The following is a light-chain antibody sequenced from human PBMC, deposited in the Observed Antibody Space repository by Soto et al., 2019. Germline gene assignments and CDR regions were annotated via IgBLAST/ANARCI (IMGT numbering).Light chain of an antibody. CDR1: QSVSIY. Sequence: EIVLTQSPATLSLSPGERATLSCGASQSVSIYVAWYQQKPGQAPRLLIYDASNRATGIPARFSGSGSGTDFTLTISSLEPEDFAVYYCQQRSITWTFGQGTKVDIK. V-gene: IGKV3-11*01. J-gene: IGKJ1*01. CDR3: QQRSITWT. CDR2: DAS.